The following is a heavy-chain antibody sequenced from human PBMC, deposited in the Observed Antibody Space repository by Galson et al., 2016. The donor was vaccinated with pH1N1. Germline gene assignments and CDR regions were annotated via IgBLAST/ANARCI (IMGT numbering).Heavy chain of an antibody. J-gene: IGHJ4*02. Sequence: SLRLSCAASGFTFSNFVMSWVRQAPGKGLEWVSTISGSGGSTYYADSVKGRFTISRDNSKNKVYLQMNSLRADDAAVYYCAKHPYYVDTSKIDYWGQGTLVTVSS. CDR1: GFTFSNFV. D-gene: IGHD5-18*01. V-gene: IGHV3-23*01. CDR3: AKHPYYVDTSKIDY. CDR2: ISGSGGST.